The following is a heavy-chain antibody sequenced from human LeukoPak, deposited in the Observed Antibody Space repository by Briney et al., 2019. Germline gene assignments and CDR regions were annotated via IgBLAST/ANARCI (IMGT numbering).Heavy chain of an antibody. J-gene: IGHJ4*02. CDR3: AREGLRLGELSLLYFDY. CDR1: GGSFSGYY. V-gene: IGHV4-34*01. D-gene: IGHD3-16*02. CDR2: INHGGST. Sequence: SETLSLTCVVYGGSFSGYYWSWIRQPPGKGLEWIGEINHGGSTNYNPSLKSRVTISVDTSKNQFSLKLSSVTAADTAVYYCAREGLRLGELSLLYFDYWGQGTLVTVSS.